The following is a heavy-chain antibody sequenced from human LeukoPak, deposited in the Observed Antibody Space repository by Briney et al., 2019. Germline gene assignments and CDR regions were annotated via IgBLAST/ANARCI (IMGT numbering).Heavy chain of an antibody. Sequence: AGGSLRLSCAASGFSFTTHNMNWVRQAPGKGLEWISYISGSGEAIFYADSVQGRFTISRDNAKNSIYLQMNTLRAEDTAVYYCAREYAYWGQGTLVTVSS. J-gene: IGHJ4*02. CDR2: ISGSGEAI. CDR1: GFSFTTHN. V-gene: IGHV3-48*01. CDR3: AREYAY. D-gene: IGHD2-2*01.